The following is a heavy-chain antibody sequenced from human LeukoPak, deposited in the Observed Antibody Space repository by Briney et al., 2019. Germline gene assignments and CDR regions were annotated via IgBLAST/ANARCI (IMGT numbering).Heavy chain of an antibody. CDR1: GFTFSSYW. CDR3: ARAGIAAAGTKGDLDY. V-gene: IGHV3-7*04. CDR2: IKQDGSEK. Sequence: PGGSLRLSCAASGFTFSSYWMSWVRQAPGKGLEWVANIKQDGSEKYYVDSVKGRFTISRDNAKNSLYLQMDSLRAEDTAVYYCARAGIAAAGTKGDLDYWGQGTLVTVSS. D-gene: IGHD6-13*01. J-gene: IGHJ4*02.